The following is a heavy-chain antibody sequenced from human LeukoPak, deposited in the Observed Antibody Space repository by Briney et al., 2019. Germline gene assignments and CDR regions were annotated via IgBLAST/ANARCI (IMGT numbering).Heavy chain of an antibody. J-gene: IGHJ4*02. CDR2: ISSNGGST. V-gene: IGHV3-64*01. CDR1: GFTFSSYA. Sequence: GGSLRLSCAASGFTFSSYAMHWVRQAPGKGLEYVSSISSNGGSTFYANSVKGRFTISRDNSKNTLYLQMGSLRAEDMAVYYCARGTNLRYGYFDYWGQGTLVTVSS. CDR3: ARGTNLRYGYFDY. D-gene: IGHD1-1*01.